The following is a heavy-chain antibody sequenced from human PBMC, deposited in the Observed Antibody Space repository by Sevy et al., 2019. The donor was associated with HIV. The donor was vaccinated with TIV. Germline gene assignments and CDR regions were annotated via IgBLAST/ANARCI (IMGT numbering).Heavy chain of an antibody. J-gene: IGHJ4*02. CDR1: GFTFSSYS. CDR2: ISSSSTI. CDR3: ARDWETAIHY. D-gene: IGHD2-21*02. V-gene: IGHV3-48*02. Sequence: GGSLRLSCAASGFTFSSYSMNWVRQAPGKGLEWVSYISSSSTIYYADSVKGRFTISRDNAKNSLYLQMNSLRDEDTAVYYCARDWETAIHYWGQGTLVTVSS.